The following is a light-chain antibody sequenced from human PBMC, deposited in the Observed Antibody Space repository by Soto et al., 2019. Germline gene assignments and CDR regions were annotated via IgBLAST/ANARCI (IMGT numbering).Light chain of an antibody. CDR1: GSNIGRNS. V-gene: IGLV1-44*01. CDR3: AAWDDSLNGVV. Sequence: QPVLTQPPSASGTPGQRVTISCSGSGSNIGRNSVNWYQQLPGTAPKLLIYSTNQRPSGVPDRFSGSKSGTSASLAISGLQSEDEADYYCAAWDDSLNGVVFGGGTKLTVL. J-gene: IGLJ2*01. CDR2: STN.